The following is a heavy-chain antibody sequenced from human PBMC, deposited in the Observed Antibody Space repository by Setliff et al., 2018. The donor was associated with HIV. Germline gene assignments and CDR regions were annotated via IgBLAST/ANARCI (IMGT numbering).Heavy chain of an antibody. Sequence: PGGSLRLSCEASGFTVSSSYMAWVRQAPGKGLEWVSTIYSDGSTYHRDSVKGRFTFSRDNSKNTVYLQVGSLRPDDTAMYYCARSRPYNSALDYWGQGTLVTVSS. V-gene: IGHV3-66*02. CDR1: GFTVSSSY. J-gene: IGHJ4*02. CDR3: ARSRPYNSALDY. CDR2: IYSDGST. D-gene: IGHD6-25*01.